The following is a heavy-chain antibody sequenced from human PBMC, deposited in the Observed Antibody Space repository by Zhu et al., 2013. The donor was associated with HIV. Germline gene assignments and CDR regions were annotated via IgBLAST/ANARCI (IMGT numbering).Heavy chain of an antibody. CDR1: GFTFSSFA. V-gene: IGHV3-30*18. CDR3: AKDPYPRHIVVVPAAND. CDR2: IPYDGSNK. J-gene: IGHJ4*02. Sequence: VQLVESGGGVVQPGRSLRLSCAASGFTFSSFAMHWVRQAPGKGLEWVALIPYDGSNKYYADSVKGRFTISRDNSKNTLYLQMNSLRAEDTAVYYCAKDPYPRHIVVVPAANDWGQGTLVTVSS. D-gene: IGHD2-2*01.